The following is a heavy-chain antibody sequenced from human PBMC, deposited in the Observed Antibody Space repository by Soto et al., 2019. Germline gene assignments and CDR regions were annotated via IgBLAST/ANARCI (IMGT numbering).Heavy chain of an antibody. CDR1: GGTFSSYA. CDR2: IIPIFGTA. D-gene: IGHD2-15*01. J-gene: IGHJ4*02. V-gene: IGHV1-69*13. Sequence: SVKVSCKASGGTFSSYAITWVRQAPGQGLECMGGIIPIFGTANYAQKFQGRVTITADESTSTAYMELSSLRSEDTAVYYCARVLGSDYYFDYWGQGTLVTVSS. CDR3: ARVLGSDYYFDY.